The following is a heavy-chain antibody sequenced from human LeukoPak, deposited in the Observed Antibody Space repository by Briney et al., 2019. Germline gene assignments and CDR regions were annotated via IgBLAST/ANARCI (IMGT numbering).Heavy chain of an antibody. CDR2: ISYDGSSK. Sequence: PGGSLRLSCAASGFTFSRYAMHWVRQAPGKGLEGVAIISYDGSSKYYADSVKGRFTISRDNSKNTLYLQMNSLRAEDTAVYYCARNPYGDYYFDYWGQGTLVTVSS. J-gene: IGHJ4*02. D-gene: IGHD4-17*01. V-gene: IGHV3-30-3*01. CDR3: ARNPYGDYYFDY. CDR1: GFTFSRYA.